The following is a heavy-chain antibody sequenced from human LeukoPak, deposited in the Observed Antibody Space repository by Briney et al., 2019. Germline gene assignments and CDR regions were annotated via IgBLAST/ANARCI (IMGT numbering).Heavy chain of an antibody. CDR1: GGTFSSYA. J-gene: IGHJ4*02. Sequence: ASVKVSCKASGGTFSSYAINWVRQAPGQGLEWMGGITPMFGTAKYAQKFQGRVTITADEPTSTAYMELSSLRSEDTAVYYCARGGSSGWYSGDGGDYWGQGTLVTVSS. CDR3: ARGGSSGWYSGDGGDY. CDR2: ITPMFGTA. D-gene: IGHD6-19*01. V-gene: IGHV1-69*13.